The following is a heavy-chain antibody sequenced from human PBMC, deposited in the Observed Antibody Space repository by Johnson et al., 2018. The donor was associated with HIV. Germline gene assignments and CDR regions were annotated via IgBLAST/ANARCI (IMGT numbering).Heavy chain of an antibody. J-gene: IGHJ3*02. CDR1: GFTFSSYA. Sequence: QVQLVESGGGVVQPGRSLRLSCAASGFTFSSYAMHWVRQAPGKGLEWVAVISYDGSNKYYADSVKGRFTISRDNSKNKLYLQMNSLRAEDTAVYYCARESIEGLSDAFDIWGQGTMVTVSS. V-gene: IGHV3-30*04. D-gene: IGHD3-16*02. CDR2: ISYDGSNK. CDR3: ARESIEGLSDAFDI.